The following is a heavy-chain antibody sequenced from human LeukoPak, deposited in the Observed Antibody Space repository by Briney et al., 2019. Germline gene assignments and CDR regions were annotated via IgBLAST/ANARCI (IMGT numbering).Heavy chain of an antibody. V-gene: IGHV3-11*01. J-gene: IGHJ4*02. Sequence: GGSLRLSCAASGFTLSDYYMSWIRQAPGKGLEWISYISNSGSTIHYADSVKGRFTISRDNAENSLYLRMNSLRAEDTAVYFCAREGCNGGSCDVLDYWGQGTLVTVSS. D-gene: IGHD2-15*01. CDR3: AREGCNGGSCDVLDY. CDR1: GFTLSDYY. CDR2: ISNSGSTI.